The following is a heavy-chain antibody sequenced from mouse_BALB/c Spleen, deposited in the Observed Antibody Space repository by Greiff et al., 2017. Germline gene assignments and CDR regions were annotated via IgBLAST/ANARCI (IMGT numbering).Heavy chain of an antibody. Sequence: QVQLQQSGPGLVAPSQSLSITCTVSGFSLTSYGVHWVRQPPGKGLEWLGVIWAGGSTNYNSALMSRLSISKDNSKSQVFLKMNSLQTDDTAMYYCARDRRNWWFAYWGQGTLVTVSA. V-gene: IGHV2-9*02. D-gene: IGHD4-1*01. CDR1: GFSLTSYG. J-gene: IGHJ3*01. CDR2: IWAGGST. CDR3: ARDRRNWWFAY.